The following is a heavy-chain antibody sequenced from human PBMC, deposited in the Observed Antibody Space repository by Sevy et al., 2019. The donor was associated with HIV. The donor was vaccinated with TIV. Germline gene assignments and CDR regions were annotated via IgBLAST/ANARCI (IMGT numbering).Heavy chain of an antibody. CDR3: ARDPGFWYFDL. Sequence: GGSLRLSCAASGFSFSGYSMNWVRQAPGKGLEWVSNISTSSSSIHYADSMKGRFTVSRDNAKNSLYLQMNNLSDEDTAIYYCARDPGFWYFDLWGRRTLVTVSS. V-gene: IGHV3-48*02. CDR1: GFSFSGYS. CDR2: ISTSSSSI. J-gene: IGHJ2*01. D-gene: IGHD7-27*01.